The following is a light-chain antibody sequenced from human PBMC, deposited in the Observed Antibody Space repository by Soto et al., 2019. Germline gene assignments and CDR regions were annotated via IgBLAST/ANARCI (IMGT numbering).Light chain of an antibody. J-gene: IGKJ3*01. Sequence: DIQMTQSPSSLSASIGDRVTITCRASQGIGSSLAWHQQKPGKAPSLLIYDASTLQSGVPSRFSGSGSGTDFTLNISSLQPEDVATYYCQKYKSAPYTFGPGTKVDIK. V-gene: IGKV1-27*01. CDR2: DAS. CDR3: QKYKSAPYT. CDR1: QGIGSS.